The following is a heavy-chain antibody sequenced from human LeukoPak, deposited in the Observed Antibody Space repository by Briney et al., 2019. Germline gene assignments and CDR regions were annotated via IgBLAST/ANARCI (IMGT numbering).Heavy chain of an antibody. D-gene: IGHD3-10*01. CDR1: GGSTSSGPYY. J-gene: IGHJ4*02. CDR2: IYYSGYT. Sequence: SETLSLTCTVSGGSTSSGPYYWGWIRQPPGKGLEWIGTIYYSGYTYYNPSRESRVTRFVDTSKNQFSLKLSSVTAADTAVYYCAKHYMGSYDNRGLDSWGQGTLVTVSS. V-gene: IGHV4-39*01. CDR3: AKHYMGSYDNRGLDS.